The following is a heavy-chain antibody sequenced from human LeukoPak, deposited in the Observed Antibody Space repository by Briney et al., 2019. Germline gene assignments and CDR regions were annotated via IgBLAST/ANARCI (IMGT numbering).Heavy chain of an antibody. J-gene: IGHJ5*02. Sequence: SGGSLRLSCAASGFTFSDYYMSWIRQAPGKGLEWVSYISSSGSTIYYADSVKGRFTTSRDNAKNSLYLQMNSLRAEDTAVYYCAREIAAAGTGWFDPWGQGTLVTVSS. CDR2: ISSSGSTI. V-gene: IGHV3-11*04. D-gene: IGHD6-13*01. CDR3: AREIAAAGTGWFDP. CDR1: GFTFSDYY.